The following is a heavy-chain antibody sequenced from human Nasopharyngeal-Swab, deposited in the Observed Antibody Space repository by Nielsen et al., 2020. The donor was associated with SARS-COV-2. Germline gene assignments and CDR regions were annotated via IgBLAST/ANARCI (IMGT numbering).Heavy chain of an antibody. J-gene: IGHJ3*02. CDR3: ARERAIYDYIWGSYLAFDI. V-gene: IGHV1-3*01. CDR1: VYTFTCYA. Sequence: SVNVSCKSSVYTFTCYALHWLRQAPGQGLAWMGWINAGNGNTKYSQKFQGRVAITRDTSASTAYMDLSSLRSEDTAVYYCARERAIYDYIWGSYLAFDIWGQGTMVTVSS. CDR2: INAGNGNT. D-gene: IGHD3-16*02.